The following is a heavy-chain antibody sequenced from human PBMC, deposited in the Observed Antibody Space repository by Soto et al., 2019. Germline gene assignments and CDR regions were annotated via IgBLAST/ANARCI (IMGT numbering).Heavy chain of an antibody. V-gene: IGHV4-4*07. CDR1: GGSISSYY. CDR2: IYTSGST. CDR3: ARVFFRSGYQTLDY. J-gene: IGHJ4*02. D-gene: IGHD3-3*01. Sequence: SETLSLTCTVSGGSISSYYWSWIRQPAGKGLEWIGRIYTSGSTNYNPSLKSRVTMSVDTSKNQFSLKLSSVTAADTAVYYCARVFFRSGYQTLDYWGQGTLVTVSS.